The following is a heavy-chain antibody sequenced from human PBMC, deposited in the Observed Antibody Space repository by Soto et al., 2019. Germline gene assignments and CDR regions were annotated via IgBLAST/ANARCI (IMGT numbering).Heavy chain of an antibody. Sequence: PGESLKISCKGSGYSFTSYWISWVRQMPGKGLEWMGRIDPSDSYTNYSPSFQGHVTISADKSISTAYLQWSSLKASDTAMYYCARHPPDYYDSSGYRLPKHYYYYGMDVWGQGTTVTVSS. CDR3: ARHPPDYYDSSGYRLPKHYYYYGMDV. V-gene: IGHV5-10-1*01. CDR1: GYSFTSYW. J-gene: IGHJ6*02. CDR2: IDPSDSYT. D-gene: IGHD3-22*01.